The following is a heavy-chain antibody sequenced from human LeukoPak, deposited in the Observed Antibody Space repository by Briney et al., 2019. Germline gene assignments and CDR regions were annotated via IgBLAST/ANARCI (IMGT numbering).Heavy chain of an antibody. Sequence: TSETLSLTCSVSGGSISIYFWNWVRQPPGKGLEWIGYIYDSGNTNYNPSLNGRVSISVDKSKNQFSLNLSSVTAADTAVYYCARGDYEWDDVGGYSSYGMDVWGQGTTVIVSS. CDR3: ARGDYEWDDVGGYSSYGMDV. CDR1: GGSISIYF. J-gene: IGHJ6*02. CDR2: IYDSGNT. D-gene: IGHD3-16*01. V-gene: IGHV4-59*01.